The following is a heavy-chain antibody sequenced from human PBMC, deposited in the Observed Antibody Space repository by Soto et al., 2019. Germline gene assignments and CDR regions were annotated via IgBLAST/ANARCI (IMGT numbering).Heavy chain of an antibody. D-gene: IGHD3-22*01. CDR1: GFTFDDYA. Sequence: SLRLSCAASGFTFDDYAMHWVRQAPGKGLEWVSGISWNSGSIGYADSVKGRFTISRDNAKNSLYLQMNSLRAEDTALYYCAKARPRNYDSSGYPPYYFDYWGQGTLVTVSS. V-gene: IGHV3-9*01. CDR2: ISWNSGSI. CDR3: AKARPRNYDSSGYPPYYFDY. J-gene: IGHJ4*02.